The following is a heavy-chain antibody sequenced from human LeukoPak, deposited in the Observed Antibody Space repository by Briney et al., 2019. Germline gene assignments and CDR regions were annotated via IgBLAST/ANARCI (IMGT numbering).Heavy chain of an antibody. D-gene: IGHD2-2*02. CDR2: ISTSGST. J-gene: IGHJ4*02. CDR1: GGSISSYY. CDR3: AREGGHCSSTSCYTRQGGFDY. V-gene: IGHV4-4*07. Sequence: PSETLSLTCTVSGGSISSYYWSWIRQPAGKGLEWIGRISTSGSTNYNPSLKSRVTMSVDTSKNQFSLNVSSVTAADTAVYYCAREGGHCSSTSCYTRQGGFDYWGQGTLVTVSS.